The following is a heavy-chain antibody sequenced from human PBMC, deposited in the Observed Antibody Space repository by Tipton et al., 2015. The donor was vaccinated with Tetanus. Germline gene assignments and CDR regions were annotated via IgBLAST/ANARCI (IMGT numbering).Heavy chain of an antibody. V-gene: IGHV4-61*08. Sequence: TLSLTCTVSGGSVRSGDYDWNWIRQPPGKGLEWIGYVHYSGRTNKSPSLKSRVTLSIDKSKNQFFLRLTSVTSADTAVYYCARANYDNFKKGPCDSWGQGPLVVVSS. D-gene: IGHD3-3*01. J-gene: IGHJ4*02. CDR2: VHYSGRT. CDR3: ARANYDNFKKGPCDS. CDR1: GGSVRSGDYD.